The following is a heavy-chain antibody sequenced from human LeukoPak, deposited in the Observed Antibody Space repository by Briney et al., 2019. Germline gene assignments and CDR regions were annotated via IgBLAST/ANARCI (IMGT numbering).Heavy chain of an antibody. V-gene: IGHV4-31*03. Sequence: SETLSLTCTVSGGSISSGGYYWSWIRQHPGKGLEWIGYIYYSGSTYYNPSLKCRVTISVDTSKNQFSLKLSSVTAADTAVYYCARVQNYYDSSGRNFDYWGQGTLVTVSS. CDR2: IYYSGST. J-gene: IGHJ4*02. CDR1: GGSISSGGYY. D-gene: IGHD3-22*01. CDR3: ARVQNYYDSSGRNFDY.